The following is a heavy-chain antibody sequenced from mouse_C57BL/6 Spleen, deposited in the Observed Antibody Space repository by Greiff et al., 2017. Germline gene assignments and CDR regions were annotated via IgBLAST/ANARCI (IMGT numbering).Heavy chain of an antibody. Sequence: VQLQQPGAELVMPGASVKLSCKASGYTFTSYWMHWVKQRPGQGLEWIGEIDPSDSYTNYNQKFKGKSTLTVDKSSSTAYMQLSSLTSEDSAVYYCARVWDYRGAMDYWGQGTSVTVSS. V-gene: IGHV1-69*01. D-gene: IGHD2-14*01. CDR2: IDPSDSYT. CDR1: GYTFTSYW. J-gene: IGHJ4*01. CDR3: ARVWDYRGAMDY.